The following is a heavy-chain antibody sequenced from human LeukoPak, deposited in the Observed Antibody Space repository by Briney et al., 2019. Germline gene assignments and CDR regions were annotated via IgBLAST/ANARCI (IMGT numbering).Heavy chain of an antibody. CDR3: ARDPGYYDSSGNAEYFQH. V-gene: IGHV3-21*01. J-gene: IGHJ1*01. Sequence: GGSLRLSCAASGFTFSSYSMNWVRRAPGKGLEWVSSISSSSSYIYYADSVKGRFTISRDNAKNSLYLQMNSLRAEDTAVYYCARDPGYYDSSGNAEYFQHWGQGTLVTVSS. CDR2: ISSSSSYI. D-gene: IGHD3-22*01. CDR1: GFTFSSYS.